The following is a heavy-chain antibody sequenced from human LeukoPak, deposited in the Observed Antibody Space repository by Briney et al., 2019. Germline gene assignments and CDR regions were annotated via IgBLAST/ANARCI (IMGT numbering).Heavy chain of an antibody. D-gene: IGHD2/OR15-2a*01. CDR3: ARDSHAYFDAFDI. Sequence: SETLSLTCNVSGGSISGSYYWSWIRQPAGKGLEWIGRIYARGNTNYNPSLKSRVTISVDTSKNQFSLKLSSVTAADTAVYFCARDSHAYFDAFDIWGQGTMVTVSS. V-gene: IGHV4-61*02. CDR1: GGSISGSYY. CDR2: IYARGNT. J-gene: IGHJ3*02.